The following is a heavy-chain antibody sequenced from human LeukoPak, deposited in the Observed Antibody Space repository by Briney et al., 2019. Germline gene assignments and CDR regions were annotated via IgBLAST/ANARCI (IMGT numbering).Heavy chain of an antibody. CDR1: GGSFSGYY. V-gene: IGHV4-34*01. D-gene: IGHD6-19*01. CDR2: INHSGST. CDR3: ARLPPVAGTAY. J-gene: IGHJ4*02. Sequence: SETLSLTCAAYGGSFSGYYWSWIRQPPGKGLEWIGEINHSGSTNYNPSLKSRVTISVDTSKNQFSLKLSSVTAADTAVYYCARLPPVAGTAYWGQGTLVTVSS.